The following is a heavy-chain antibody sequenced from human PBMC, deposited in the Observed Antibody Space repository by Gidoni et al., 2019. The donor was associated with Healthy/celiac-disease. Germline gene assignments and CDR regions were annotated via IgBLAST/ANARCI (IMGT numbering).Heavy chain of an antibody. CDR2: ISSSSSYI. J-gene: IGHJ6*02. D-gene: IGHD2-15*01. V-gene: IGHV3-21*01. CDR1: GFPFSSYS. CDR3: ARDRKEEGILWV. Sequence: EVQLVESGGGLVKPGGSLRISCAASGFPFSSYSMNWVRQAPGKGLEWVSSISSSSSYIYYADSVKGRFTISRDNAKNSLYLQMNSLRAEDTAVYYCARDRKEEGILWVWGQGTTVTVSS.